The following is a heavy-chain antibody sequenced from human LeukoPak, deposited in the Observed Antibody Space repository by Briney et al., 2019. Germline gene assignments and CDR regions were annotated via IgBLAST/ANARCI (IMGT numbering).Heavy chain of an antibody. J-gene: IGHJ4*02. Sequence: GGSLRLSCAASGFTFSSYGMHWVRQAPGKGLEWVSSISTLKGRFTISRDNAKNSLYLQMNSLRAEDTAVYYCARGYYYDSSGYWAPFDYWGQGTLVTVSS. CDR3: ARGYYYDSSGYWAPFDY. V-gene: IGHV3-21*01. CDR1: GFTFSSYG. D-gene: IGHD3-22*01. CDR2: IST.